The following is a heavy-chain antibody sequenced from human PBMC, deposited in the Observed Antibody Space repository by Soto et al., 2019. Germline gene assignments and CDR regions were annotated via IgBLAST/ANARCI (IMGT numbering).Heavy chain of an antibody. J-gene: IGHJ4*02. V-gene: IGHV3-9*01. CDR2: ISWNSGSI. CDR1: GFTFDDYA. D-gene: IGHD6-19*01. Sequence: EVQLVESGGGLVQPGRSLRLSCAASGFTFDDYAMHWVRQAPGKGLEWVSGISWNSGSIGYADSVKGRFTISRDNAKNSLYLQMNSLRAEDTALYYCAKGSSGWYAGFDYWGLGTLVTVSS. CDR3: AKGSSGWYAGFDY.